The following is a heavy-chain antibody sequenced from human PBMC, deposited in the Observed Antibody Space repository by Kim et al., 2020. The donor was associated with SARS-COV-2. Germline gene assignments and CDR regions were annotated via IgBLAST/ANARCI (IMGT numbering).Heavy chain of an antibody. CDR3: AREDIVVVPAAMRGGDGMDV. CDR2: TYYRSKWYN. V-gene: IGHV6-1*01. J-gene: IGHJ6*02. CDR1: GDSVSSNSAA. Sequence: SQTLSLTCAISGDSVSSNSAAWNWIRQSPSRGLEWLGRTYYRSKWYNDYAVSVKSRITINPDTSKNQFSLQLNSVTPEDTAVYYCAREDIVVVPAAMRGGDGMDVWGQGTTVTVSS. D-gene: IGHD2-2*01.